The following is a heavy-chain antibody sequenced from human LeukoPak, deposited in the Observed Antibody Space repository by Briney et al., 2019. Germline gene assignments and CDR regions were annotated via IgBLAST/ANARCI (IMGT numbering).Heavy chain of an antibody. CDR3: ARDYSSSWYYFDY. CDR1: GFTFSSYS. V-gene: IGHV3-21*01. D-gene: IGHD6-13*01. CDR2: ISSSSSYI. Sequence: GGSLRLSCAASGFTFSSYSMNWVRQAPGKGLEWVSSISSSSSYIYYADSVKGRFTISRDNAKNSLYLQMNSLRAGDTAVYYCARDYSSSWYYFDYWGLGTLVTVSS. J-gene: IGHJ4*02.